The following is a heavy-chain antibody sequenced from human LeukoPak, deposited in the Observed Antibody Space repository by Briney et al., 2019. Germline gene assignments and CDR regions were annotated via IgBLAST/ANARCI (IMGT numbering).Heavy chain of an antibody. D-gene: IGHD2-8*01. CDR1: GYTFTGYY. Sequence: ASVKVSCKASGYTFTGYYMHWVRQAPGQGLEWMGWINPNSGGTNYAQKFQGRVTMTRDTSISTAYMELSRLRSDDTAVYYCARDRRLYENWFDPWAQGTLVTVPS. CDR3: ARDRRLYENWFDP. J-gene: IGHJ5*02. CDR2: INPNSGGT. V-gene: IGHV1-2*02.